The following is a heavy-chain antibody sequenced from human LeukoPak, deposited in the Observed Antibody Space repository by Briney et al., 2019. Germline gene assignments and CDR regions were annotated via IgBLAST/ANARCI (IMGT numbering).Heavy chain of an antibody. Sequence: PGGSLRLSCAASGFTFSSYAMSWVRQAPGKGLEWVSAISGSGGSTCYADSVKGRFTISRDNSKNTLYLQMNSLRAEDTAVYYCAKVGYCSGGSCYDYWGQGTLVTVSS. CDR2: ISGSGGST. D-gene: IGHD2-15*01. CDR1: GFTFSSYA. V-gene: IGHV3-23*01. J-gene: IGHJ4*02. CDR3: AKVGYCSGGSCYDY.